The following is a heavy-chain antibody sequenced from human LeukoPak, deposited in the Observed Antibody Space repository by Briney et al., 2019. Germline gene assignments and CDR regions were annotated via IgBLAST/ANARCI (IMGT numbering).Heavy chain of an antibody. CDR2: ISSSGSTI. Sequence: GGSLRLSCAASGFTFSDYYMSWIRQAPGKGLEWVSYISSSGSTIYYADSVKGRFTISRDNAKNSLYLQMNSLRAEDTAVYYCARDRGVGIYSSSSPLGYMDVWGKGTTVTVSS. CDR1: GFTFSDYY. V-gene: IGHV3-11*01. CDR3: ARDRGVGIYSSSSPLGYMDV. D-gene: IGHD6-6*01. J-gene: IGHJ6*03.